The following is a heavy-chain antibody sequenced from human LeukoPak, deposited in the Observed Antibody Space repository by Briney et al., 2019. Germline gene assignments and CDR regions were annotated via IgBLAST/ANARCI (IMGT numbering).Heavy chain of an antibody. CDR1: GFTFDDYG. J-gene: IGHJ3*02. Sequence: GGSLRLSCAASGFTFDDYGMSWVRQAPGKGLEWVSGINWNGGSTGYADSVKGRFTISRDNAKNSLYLQMNSLRAEDTALYYCARYYDFWSGLTGIGRGAFDIWGQGTMVTVSS. CDR2: INWNGGST. V-gene: IGHV3-20*04. D-gene: IGHD3-3*01. CDR3: ARYYDFWSGLTGIGRGAFDI.